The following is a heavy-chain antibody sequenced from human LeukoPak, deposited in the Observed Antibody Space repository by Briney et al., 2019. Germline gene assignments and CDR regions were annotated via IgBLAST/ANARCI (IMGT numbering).Heavy chain of an antibody. D-gene: IGHD4-11*01. V-gene: IGHV3-7*01. CDR1: GFTFSNYW. CDR3: ARGYSDWLR. J-gene: IGHJ4*02. Sequence: GGSLTLSCAASGFTFSNYWMTWVRQGPGEGLEWLANINLDGSETHFVDSVKGRFTISRDNAKNSLSLQMSGLRVEDTAVYYYARGYSDWLRWGQGTQVTVSS. CDR2: INLDGSET.